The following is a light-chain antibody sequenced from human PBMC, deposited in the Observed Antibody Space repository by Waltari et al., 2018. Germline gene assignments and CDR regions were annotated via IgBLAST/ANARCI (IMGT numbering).Light chain of an antibody. V-gene: IGLV2-14*01. Sequence: HSALTQPASVSGSLGQSVTIFCTGTSNDGGGYNSVSWYQEHPGQAPRVLIYYVSDRPSGVSVRFSGSKSCNTASLTISELQAEDEADYYCSSQSSNNVVLFGGGTKLTVL. CDR3: SSQSSNNVVL. CDR1: SNDGGGYNS. J-gene: IGLJ2*01. CDR2: YVS.